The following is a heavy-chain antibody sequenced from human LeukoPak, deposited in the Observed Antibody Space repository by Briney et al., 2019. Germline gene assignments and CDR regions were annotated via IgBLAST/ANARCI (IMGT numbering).Heavy chain of an antibody. CDR2: INPNSGGT. V-gene: IGHV1-2*02. CDR1: GYTFTGYY. Sequence: ASVKVSCTASGYTFTGYYMHWVRQAPGQGLEWMGWINPNSGGTNYAQTFKGRVTMTRDTSISTAYLELSRLRSEDTAVYYCARDHRDYYGAGSYYNGNVNMDVWGKGTTVTISS. D-gene: IGHD3-10*01. CDR3: ARDHRDYYGAGSYYNGNVNMDV. J-gene: IGHJ6*03.